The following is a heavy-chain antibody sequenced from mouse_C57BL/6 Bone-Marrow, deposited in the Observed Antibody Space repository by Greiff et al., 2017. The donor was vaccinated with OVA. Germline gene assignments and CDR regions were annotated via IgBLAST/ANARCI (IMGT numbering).Heavy chain of an antibody. CDR1: GYTFTSYW. CDR3: ARRTTVVYFDY. V-gene: IGHV1-64*01. J-gene: IGHJ2*01. D-gene: IGHD1-1*01. Sequence: QVQLQQPGAELVKPGASVKLSCKASGYTFTSYWMHWVKQRPGQGLEWIGMIHPNSGSTNYNEKFKSKATLTVDKSSSTAYMQLSSLTSEDSAVYYCARRTTVVYFDYWGQGTTLTVSS. CDR2: IHPNSGST.